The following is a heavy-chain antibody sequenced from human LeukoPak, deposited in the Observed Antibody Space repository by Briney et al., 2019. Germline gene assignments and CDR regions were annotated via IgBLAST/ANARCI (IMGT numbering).Heavy chain of an antibody. CDR1: GYSFTSYW. CDR2: IYPGDSDT. CDR3: ARISGIQLWPVSFDY. Sequence: PGESLKTSCKGSGYSFTSYWIGWVRQMPGKGLEWMGIIYPGDSDTRYSPSFQGQVTISADKSISTAYLQWSSLKASDTAMYYCARISGIQLWPVSFDYWGQGTLVTVSS. J-gene: IGHJ4*02. D-gene: IGHD5-18*01. V-gene: IGHV5-51*01.